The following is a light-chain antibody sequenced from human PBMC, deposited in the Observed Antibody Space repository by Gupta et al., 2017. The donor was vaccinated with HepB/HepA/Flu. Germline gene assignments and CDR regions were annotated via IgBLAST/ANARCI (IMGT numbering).Light chain of an antibody. CDR3: CSYTSSSTYV. CDR2: EVS. J-gene: IGLJ1*01. CDR1: SSDVGTYNR. V-gene: IGLV2-18*02. Sequence: SALTHPPSVSASPGQSGTLSCTGTSSDVGTYNRVSWYQQPPGTAPKLIIYEVSNRPSGVPDRFSGSKSGNTASLTISGLQAEDEADYYCCSYTSSSTYVFGTGTKVTVL.